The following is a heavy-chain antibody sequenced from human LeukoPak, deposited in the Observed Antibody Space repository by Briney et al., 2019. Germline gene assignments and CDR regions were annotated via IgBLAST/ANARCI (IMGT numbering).Heavy chain of an antibody. CDR3: ATGPHYDILTGFDY. V-gene: IGHV1-24*01. J-gene: IGHJ4*02. CDR1: GYTLTELS. Sequence: ASVKVSCKVSGYTLTELSMRWVRQAPGKGLEWMGGFDPEDGETIYAQKFQGRVTMTEDTSTDTAYMELSSLRSEDTAVYYCATGPHYDILTGFDYWGQGTLVPVSS. CDR2: FDPEDGET. D-gene: IGHD3-9*01.